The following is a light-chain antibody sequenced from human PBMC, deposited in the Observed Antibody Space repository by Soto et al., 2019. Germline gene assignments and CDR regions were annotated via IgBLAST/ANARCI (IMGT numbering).Light chain of an antibody. Sequence: EIVITHSPATLSMSPGEKATLSCRASQSVSSSLAWYQQKPGQAPRLLIYGASTRATGIPARVSGSGSGTEFTLTISGLQSEDFAVYYCQQYNNWPRTFGQGTKV. CDR2: GAS. CDR3: QQYNNWPRT. V-gene: IGKV3-15*01. J-gene: IGKJ1*01. CDR1: QSVSSS.